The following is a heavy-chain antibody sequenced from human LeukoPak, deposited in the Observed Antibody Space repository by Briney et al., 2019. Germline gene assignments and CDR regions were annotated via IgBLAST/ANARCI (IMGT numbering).Heavy chain of an antibody. J-gene: IGHJ3*02. CDR2: ISAYNGNT. V-gene: IGHV1-18*01. D-gene: IGHD3-10*01. Sequence: ASVKVSCKASGYTFTSYGISWVRQAPGQGLEWMGWISAYNGNTNYAQKLQGRVTMTTDPSTSTAYMELRSLRSDDTAVYYCARGQYVLLWFGDDMGAFDIWGQGTMVTVSS. CDR1: GYTFTSYG. CDR3: ARGQYVLLWFGDDMGAFDI.